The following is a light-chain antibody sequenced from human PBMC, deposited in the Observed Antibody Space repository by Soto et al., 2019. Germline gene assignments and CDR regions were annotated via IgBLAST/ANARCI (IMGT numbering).Light chain of an antibody. CDR2: GAS. Sequence: DIVMTQSPDSLAVSLGERATINCKSSQSVLYSSSKRNYLAWFQQKPGQPPNLLIYGASTRESGVPDRFSGSGSRTDSTLTVSRLQAEDGAVYYCQQHYSTPYTFGQGTKLELK. CDR1: QSVLYSSSKRNY. J-gene: IGKJ2*01. V-gene: IGKV4-1*01. CDR3: QQHYSTPYT.